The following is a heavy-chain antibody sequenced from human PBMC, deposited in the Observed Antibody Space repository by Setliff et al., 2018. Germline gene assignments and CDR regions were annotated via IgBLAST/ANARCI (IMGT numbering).Heavy chain of an antibody. J-gene: IGHJ6*02. CDR2: IRSKAYGGTT. CDR1: GFTFGDYA. D-gene: IGHD3-10*01. V-gene: IGHV3-49*04. CDR3: TRAYGSGSYYSYYGMDV. Sequence: QAGGSLRLSCAASGFTFGDYAMSWVRQAPGKGLEWVGFIRSKAYGGTTEYAASVKGRFTIAREDSKSIAYLQMNSLKTEDTAVYYCTRAYGSGSYYSYYGMDVWGQGTTVTAP.